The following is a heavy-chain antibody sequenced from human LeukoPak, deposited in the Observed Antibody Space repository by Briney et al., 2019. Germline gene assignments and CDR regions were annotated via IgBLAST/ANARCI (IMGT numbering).Heavy chain of an antibody. Sequence: GRSLRLSCAASGFTFSSYFMDWVRQAPGRGLEWVASISSSGSNIYYADSGEGRFSIARDNAKTSMYMQMNSLRAEDTAVYYCARDAEVGYFYDYWGQGKLVTVSS. CDR2: ISSSGSNI. CDR1: GFTFSSYF. D-gene: IGHD2/OR15-2a*01. J-gene: IGHJ4*02. V-gene: IGHV3-48*03. CDR3: ARDAEVGYFYDY.